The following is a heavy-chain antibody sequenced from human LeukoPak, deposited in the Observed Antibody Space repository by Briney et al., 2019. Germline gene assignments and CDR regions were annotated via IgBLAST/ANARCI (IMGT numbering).Heavy chain of an antibody. V-gene: IGHV3-33*01. J-gene: IGHJ5*02. Sequence: PGRSLRLSCAASGFTFSSYGMHWVRQAPGKGLEWVAVIWYDGSNKYCADSVKGRFTIPRDNSKNTLYLQINSLRAEDTAMYYCARELPPVVNYRFDHWGQGTLVTVSS. CDR3: ARELPPVVNYRFDH. CDR1: GFTFSSYG. CDR2: IWYDGSNK. D-gene: IGHD1-7*01.